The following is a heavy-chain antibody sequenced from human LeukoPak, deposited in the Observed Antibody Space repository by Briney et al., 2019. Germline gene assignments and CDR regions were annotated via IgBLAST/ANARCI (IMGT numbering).Heavy chain of an antibody. CDR1: GFTFSNYW. V-gene: IGHV3-74*01. CDR3: ARGGVGAKDDAFDI. J-gene: IGHJ3*02. Sequence: GGSLRLSCVDSGFTFSNYWMHWVRQAPGKGLAWVSRINSGGSNTTYADSVKGRFTISRDNAKNMLYLQMNSLRAEDTAVYYCARGGVGAKDDAFDIWGQGTMVTVSS. CDR2: INSGGSNT. D-gene: IGHD1-26*01.